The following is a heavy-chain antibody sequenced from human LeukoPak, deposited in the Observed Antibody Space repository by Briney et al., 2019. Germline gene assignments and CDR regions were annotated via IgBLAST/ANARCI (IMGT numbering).Heavy chain of an antibody. CDR2: ISGSGGST. CDR1: GFTFSSYA. J-gene: IGHJ2*01. Sequence: PGGSLRLSCAASGFTFSSYAMSWVRQAPGKGLEWVSAISGSGGSTYYADSVKGRFTISRDNSKNTLYLQTNSLRAEDTAVYYCAKGLPPPSWRERVGTNYWYFDLWGRGTLVTVSS. CDR3: AKGLPPPSWRERVGTNYWYFDL. V-gene: IGHV3-23*01. D-gene: IGHD1-26*01.